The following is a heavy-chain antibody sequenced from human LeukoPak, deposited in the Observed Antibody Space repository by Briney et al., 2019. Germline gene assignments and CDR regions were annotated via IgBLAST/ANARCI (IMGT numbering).Heavy chain of an antibody. D-gene: IGHD1-7*01. V-gene: IGHV4-59*01. Sequence: SSETLSLTCTVSGGSISSYYWSWIRQPPGKGLEWIGYIYYSGSTNYNPSLKSRVTISVDTSKNQFSLKLSSVTAADTAVYYCARDFLSGTTHYYYYGMDVWGQGTTVTVSS. CDR3: ARDFLSGTTHYYYYGMDV. J-gene: IGHJ6*02. CDR2: IYYSGST. CDR1: GGSISSYY.